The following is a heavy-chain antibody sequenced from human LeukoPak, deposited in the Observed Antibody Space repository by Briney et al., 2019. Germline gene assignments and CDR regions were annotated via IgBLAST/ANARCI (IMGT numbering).Heavy chain of an antibody. Sequence: PGGSLRLSCAASVFTFSSYGMHWVRQASGKGLEWVAFIRYDGSNKCYADSVKGRFTISRDNSKNMLYLQMNSLRGEETAVYYCAKGTSPYYYYMDVWGKGTTVTVSS. J-gene: IGHJ6*03. CDR3: AKGTSPYYYYMDV. CDR2: IRYDGSNK. V-gene: IGHV3-30*02. CDR1: VFTFSSYG.